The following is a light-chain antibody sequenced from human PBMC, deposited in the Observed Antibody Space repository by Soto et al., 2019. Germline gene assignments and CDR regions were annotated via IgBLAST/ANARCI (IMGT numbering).Light chain of an antibody. CDR3: SSYTSSSTPYV. J-gene: IGLJ1*01. CDR1: SSEVCGYNY. CDR2: DVS. V-gene: IGLV2-14*01. Sequence: QSVLTQPASVSGAPGQSITISCTGTSSEVCGYNYVSWYQQHPGKAPKLMIYDVSNRPSGVSNRFSGSKSGNTASLTISGFQAEDEADYYCSSYTSSSTPYVFGTGTKVTV.